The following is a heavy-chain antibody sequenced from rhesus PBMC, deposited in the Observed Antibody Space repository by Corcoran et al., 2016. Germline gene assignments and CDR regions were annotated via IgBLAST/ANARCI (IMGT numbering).Heavy chain of an antibody. D-gene: IGHD4-35*01. Sequence: EVQLVESGGGLVQPGWSLRLSCVASGFPFSRDDIRWVRKALGKGLEWVSSISKTGKTIYYADTVKGRFTIARDNAKNSLSLQMNSLKTEDTAVYYCTRGGFTTVTTNGLDSWGQGVVVTVSS. CDR3: TRGGFTTVTTNGLDS. CDR1: GFPFSRDD. V-gene: IGHV3S4*01. CDR2: ISKTGKTI. J-gene: IGHJ6*01.